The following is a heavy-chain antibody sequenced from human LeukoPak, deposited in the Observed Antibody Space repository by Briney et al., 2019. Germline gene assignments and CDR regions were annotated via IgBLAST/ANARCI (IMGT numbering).Heavy chain of an antibody. Sequence: SETLSLTCTVSGGSISSDYWSWIRQPPGKGLEWIGEINHSGSTNYNPSLESRVTISVDTSKNQFSLKLSSVTAADTAVYYCASLWPYQLSAFDIWGQGTMVTVSS. CDR1: GGSISSDY. CDR3: ASLWPYQLSAFDI. D-gene: IGHD2-2*01. V-gene: IGHV4-34*01. CDR2: INHSGST. J-gene: IGHJ3*02.